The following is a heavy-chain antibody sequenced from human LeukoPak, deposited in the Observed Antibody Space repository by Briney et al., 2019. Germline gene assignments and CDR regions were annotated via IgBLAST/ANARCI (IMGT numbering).Heavy chain of an antibody. Sequence: GGSLRLSCAASGFTFDDYAMHWVRQAPGKGLEWVSGISWNSGSIGYADSVKGRFTISRDNAKNSLYLQMNSLRAEDTALYYCAKVDASYSSSSGGMDVWGQGTTVTVSS. J-gene: IGHJ6*02. D-gene: IGHD6-13*01. CDR3: AKVDASYSSSSGGMDV. CDR2: ISWNSGSI. V-gene: IGHV3-9*01. CDR1: GFTFDDYA.